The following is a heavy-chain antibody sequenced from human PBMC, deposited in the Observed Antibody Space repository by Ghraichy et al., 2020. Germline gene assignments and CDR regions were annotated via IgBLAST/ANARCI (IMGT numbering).Heavy chain of an antibody. CDR2: FYHSGST. D-gene: IGHD2-8*01. J-gene: IGHJ4*02. V-gene: IGHV4-38-2*01. CDR3: AGTVYCTNGVCSQYYFDS. CDR1: NYSISTNSF. Sequence: SETLSLTCAVSNYSISTNSFWTWIRQPPGKGLEWIGSFYHSGSTYFNPSLKSRVTITVDTSKNQFSLRLRSVTAADTAVYYCAGTVYCTNGVCSQYYFDSWGQGTLVTVSS.